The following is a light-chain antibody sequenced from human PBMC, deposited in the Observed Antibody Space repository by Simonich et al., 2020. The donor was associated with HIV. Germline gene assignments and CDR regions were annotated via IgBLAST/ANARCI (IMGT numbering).Light chain of an antibody. V-gene: IGKV4-1*01. J-gene: IGKJ3*01. Sequence: DIVMTQSPDSLAVSLGERATINCKSSQSVLYSSNNKNYLGWYQKKPGQPPKLLIYWASTRESGVPDRFSGSGSGTDFTLTITSLQAEDVAVYYCQQYYSTPLTFGPGTKVEIK. CDR3: QQYYSTPLT. CDR2: WAS. CDR1: QSVLYSSNNKNY.